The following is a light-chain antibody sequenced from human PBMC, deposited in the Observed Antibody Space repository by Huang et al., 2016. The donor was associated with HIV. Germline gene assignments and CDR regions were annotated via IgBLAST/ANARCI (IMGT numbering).Light chain of an antibody. J-gene: IGKJ5*01. CDR2: AAS. CDR1: QGISNS. CDR3: QQYYNTST. Sequence: DIQMTQSPSSLSASVGDRVTITCRASQGISNSLAWYQQKPVKAPKLLLFAASRLESGVPSRVSGSGSGTDYSLTISSLQPEDFATYYCQQYYNTSTFGQGTRLEIK. V-gene: IGKV1-NL1*01.